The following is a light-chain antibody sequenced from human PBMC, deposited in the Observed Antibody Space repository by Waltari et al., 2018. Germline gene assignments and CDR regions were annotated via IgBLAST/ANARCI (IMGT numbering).Light chain of an antibody. CDR3: QTWGIGIQV. V-gene: IGLV4-69*01. J-gene: IGLJ2*01. Sequence: QLVLTQSPSASASLGASVKLTCTLSSGHSSYAIAWHQQQPEKGPRYLMKLNSDGSHTKGDGIPDRFSGSSSGAERYLTISSLQSEDEADYHCQTWGIGIQVFGGGTKLTVL. CDR1: SGHSSYA. CDR2: LNSDGSH.